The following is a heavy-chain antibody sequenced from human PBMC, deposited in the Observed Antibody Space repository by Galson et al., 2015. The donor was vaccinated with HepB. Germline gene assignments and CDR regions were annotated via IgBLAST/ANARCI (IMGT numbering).Heavy chain of an antibody. Sequence: SLRLSCAASGFTFSSYWMSWVRQAPGKGLEWVANIKQGGSEKYYVDSVKGRFTISRDNAKNSLYVQMNSLRAEDTAVYYCARGRWLPLRFKSFDYWGQGSLVTASS. CDR1: GFTFSSYW. J-gene: IGHJ4*02. V-gene: IGHV3-7*01. CDR3: ARGRWLPLRFKSFDY. D-gene: IGHD5-24*01. CDR2: IKQGGSEK.